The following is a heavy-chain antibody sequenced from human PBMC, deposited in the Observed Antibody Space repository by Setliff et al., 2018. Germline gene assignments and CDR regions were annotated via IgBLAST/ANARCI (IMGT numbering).Heavy chain of an antibody. V-gene: IGHV3-23*01. CDR3: AKEGAGYSSSSDRFDP. CDR2: ISRSGGST. J-gene: IGHJ5*02. CDR1: GFTFSSYA. Sequence: PGGSLRLSCAASGFTFSSYAMSWVRQAPGKGLEWVSAISRSGGSTYYADSVKGRFTISRDNSKNTLYLQMNSLRAEDTAVYYCAKEGAGYSSSSDRFDPWGQGTLVTSPQ. D-gene: IGHD6-6*01.